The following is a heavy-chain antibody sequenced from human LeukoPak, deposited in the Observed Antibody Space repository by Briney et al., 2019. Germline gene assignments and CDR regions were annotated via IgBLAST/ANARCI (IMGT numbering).Heavy chain of an antibody. CDR2: ISAYNGNT. V-gene: IGHV1-18*01. J-gene: IGHJ3*02. D-gene: IGHD3-22*01. Sequence: ASVKVSCKASGGTFSSYAISWVRQAPGQGLEWMGWISAYNGNTNYAQILQGRVTLTTDTSTSTAYMELRSLRSDDTAVYYCARDYYYDSGRDAFDIWGQGTMVTVSS. CDR1: GGTFSSYA. CDR3: ARDYYYDSGRDAFDI.